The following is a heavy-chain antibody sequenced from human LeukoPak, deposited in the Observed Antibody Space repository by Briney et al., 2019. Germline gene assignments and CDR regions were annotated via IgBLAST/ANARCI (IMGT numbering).Heavy chain of an antibody. CDR2: ISAYNGNT. D-gene: IGHD1-26*01. CDR1: GYTFTSYG. J-gene: IGHJ6*02. CDR3: ARDRQAGATYYYYYYGMDV. V-gene: IGHV1-18*01. Sequence: ASVKVSCKASGYTFTSYGISWVRQAPGQGLEWMGWISAYNGNTNYAQKLQGRVTMTTDTSTSTAYMELRSLRSDDTAVYYCARDRQAGATYYYYYYGMDVWGQGITVTVSS.